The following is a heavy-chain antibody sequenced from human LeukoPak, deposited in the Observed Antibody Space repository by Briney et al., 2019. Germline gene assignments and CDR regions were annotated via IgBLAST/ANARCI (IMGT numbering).Heavy chain of an antibody. Sequence: GGSLRLSCAASGFTFSSYWTHWVRQAPGKGLVWVSRINTDGSSTSYADSVKGRFTISRDNSKNTLYLQMNSLRAEDTAVYYCAKSGEWLYYYYMDVWGKGTTVTVSS. D-gene: IGHD3-3*01. CDR1: GFTFSSYW. J-gene: IGHJ6*03. CDR2: INTDGSST. V-gene: IGHV3-74*01. CDR3: AKSGEWLYYYYMDV.